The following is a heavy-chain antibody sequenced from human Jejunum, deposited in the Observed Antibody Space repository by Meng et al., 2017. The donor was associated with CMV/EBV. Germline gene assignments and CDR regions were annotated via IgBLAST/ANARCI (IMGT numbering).Heavy chain of an antibody. CDR1: AGSISGYY. J-gene: IGHJ5*02. CDR2: IYTSGST. D-gene: IGHD1-26*01. CDR3: ARESGSYYWFDP. Sequence: VEWQWAGPGLVKSSGTLSLICFVSAGSISGYYWSWIRQPAGKGLEWIGRIYTSGSTHYNPSLKSRLTMSADLSNNQISLKLRSVTAAYTAVYYCARESGSYYWFDPWGPGTLVTVSS. V-gene: IGHV4-4*07.